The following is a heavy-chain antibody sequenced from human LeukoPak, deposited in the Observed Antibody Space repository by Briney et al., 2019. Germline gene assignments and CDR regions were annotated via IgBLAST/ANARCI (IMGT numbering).Heavy chain of an antibody. Sequence: SETLSLTCAVSGGSISSGYSWSWIRPPPGKGLEWIGYIYYSGSTYYNPSLKSRVTISVDRSKNQFSLKLSSVTAADTAVYYCDADSSSWYVWGQGTLVTVSS. CDR1: GGSISSGYS. V-gene: IGHV4-30-2*01. CDR2: IYYSGST. CDR3: DADSSSWYV. D-gene: IGHD6-13*01. J-gene: IGHJ4*02.